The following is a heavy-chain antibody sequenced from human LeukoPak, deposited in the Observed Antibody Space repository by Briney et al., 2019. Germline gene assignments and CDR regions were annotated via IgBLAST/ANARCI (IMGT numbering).Heavy chain of an antibody. Sequence: SETLFLTCTVSGDSITSNSYYWAWIRQPPGKGLEWIGSIYYSGITSYNPSLKSRVTISVDTSKNQFSLKLSSVTAADTAVYYCARHSGKWGQGTLVTVSS. V-gene: IGHV4-39*01. CDR2: IYYSGIT. CDR3: ARHSGK. D-gene: IGHD1-26*01. CDR1: GDSITSNSYY. J-gene: IGHJ4*02.